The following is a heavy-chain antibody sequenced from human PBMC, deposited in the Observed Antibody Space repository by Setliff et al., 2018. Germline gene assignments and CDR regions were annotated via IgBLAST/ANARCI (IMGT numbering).Heavy chain of an antibody. Sequence: GASVKVSCKASGGTFSSYGISWVRQAPGQGLEWMGGTIPMFGTIDYARKFQGRVTIITDESTSTAYMQLSSLGSEDTAVYYCVGEGVDSRSSTDYRYYMDVWGKGTTVTVS. CDR2: TIPMFGTI. V-gene: IGHV1-69*05. CDR1: GGTFSSYG. CDR3: VGEGVDSRSSTDYRYYMDV. J-gene: IGHJ6*03. D-gene: IGHD3-22*01.